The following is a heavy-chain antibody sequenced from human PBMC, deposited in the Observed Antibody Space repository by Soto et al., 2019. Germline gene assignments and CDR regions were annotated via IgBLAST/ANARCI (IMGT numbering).Heavy chain of an antibody. CDR1: GFTFSSYG. CDR2: ISYDGSNK. V-gene: IGHV3-30*18. J-gene: IGHJ6*02. Sequence: GGSLRLCCAASGFTFSSYGMHWVRQAPGKGLEWVAVISYDGSNKYYADSVKGRFTISRDNSKNTLYLQMNSLRAEDTAVYYCAKDRSITMVRGGSWSGLYYYYYGMDVWGQGTTVTVSS. CDR3: AKDRSITMVRGGSWSGLYYYYYGMDV. D-gene: IGHD3-10*01.